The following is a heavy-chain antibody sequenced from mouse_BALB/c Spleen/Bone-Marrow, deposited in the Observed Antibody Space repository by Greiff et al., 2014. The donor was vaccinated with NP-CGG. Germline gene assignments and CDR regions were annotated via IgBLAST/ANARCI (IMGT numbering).Heavy chain of an antibody. D-gene: IGHD4-1*01. V-gene: IGHV1S56*01. CDR1: GYTFTRYY. CDR3: ARALTGTWFAY. Sequence: QVQLQQPGPELVKSGASVKISCKASGYTFTRYYIHWVKQRPGQGLEWIGWIYPGNVNTKYNEKFKDKATLTADKSSSTAYMQLSSLTSEDSAVYVCARALTGTWFAYWGQGTLVTVSA. J-gene: IGHJ3*01. CDR2: IYPGNVNT.